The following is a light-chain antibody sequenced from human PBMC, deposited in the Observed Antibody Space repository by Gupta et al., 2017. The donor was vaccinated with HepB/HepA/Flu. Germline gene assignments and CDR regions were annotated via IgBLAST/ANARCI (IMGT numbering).Light chain of an antibody. CDR1: QGIRND. J-gene: IGKJ1*01. CDR3: LQDYNYPLT. Sequence: AIQMTQSPYSLSASVGDRVTLTCRASQGIRNDLGWYQQKPGKAPKLLIYAASSLQSGVPSRFSGSGSGTDFTLTISSLQPEDFATYYCLQDYNYPLTFGQGTKVEIK. CDR2: AAS. V-gene: IGKV1-6*01.